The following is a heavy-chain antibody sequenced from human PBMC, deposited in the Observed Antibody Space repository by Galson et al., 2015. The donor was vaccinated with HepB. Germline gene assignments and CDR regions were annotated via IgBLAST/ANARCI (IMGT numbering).Heavy chain of an antibody. CDR2: MNQDGSAT. V-gene: IGHV3-7*03. J-gene: IGHJ4*02. CDR3: ARDAMGRGSGSYSAFDY. D-gene: IGHD1-26*01. CDR1: GYIFRRYW. Sequence: SLRLSCAGSGYIFRRYWMSWVRQAPGKGLEWVANMNQDGSATNYVDSVKGRFTISRDNTKNLLYLQMNNLRVDDTAVYYCARDAMGRGSGSYSAFDYWGQGTLVAVSS.